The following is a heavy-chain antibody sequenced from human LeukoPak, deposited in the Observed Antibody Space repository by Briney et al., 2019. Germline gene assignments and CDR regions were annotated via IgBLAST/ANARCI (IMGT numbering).Heavy chain of an antibody. V-gene: IGHV1-69*05. CDR1: GGTFSSYA. CDR2: IIPIFGTA. D-gene: IGHD3-22*01. CDR3: ARDLTGYYDSSGYFDI. J-gene: IGHJ3*02. Sequence: ASEKVSCKASGGTFSSYAISWVRQAPGQGLEWMGGIIPIFGTANYAQKFQGRVTITTDESTSTAYMELSSLRSEDTAVYYCARDLTGYYDSSGYFDIWGQGTMVTVSS.